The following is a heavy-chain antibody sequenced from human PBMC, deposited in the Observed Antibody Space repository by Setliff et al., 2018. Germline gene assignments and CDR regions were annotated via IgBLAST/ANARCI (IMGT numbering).Heavy chain of an antibody. Sequence: SVKVSCKASGYTFTGYYMHWVRQAPGQGLEWMGWINPNSGGTNYAQKFQGWVTMTRDTSISTAYMELSRLRSDDTAVYYCARVKRGRSLRYYYDSSGYGDGMDVWGQGTTVTVSS. CDR1: GYTFTGYY. J-gene: IGHJ6*02. CDR2: INPNSGGT. CDR3: ARVKRGRSLRYYYDSSGYGDGMDV. D-gene: IGHD3-22*01. V-gene: IGHV1-2*04.